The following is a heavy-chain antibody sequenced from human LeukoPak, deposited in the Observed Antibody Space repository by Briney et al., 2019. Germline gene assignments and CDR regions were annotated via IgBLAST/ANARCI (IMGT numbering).Heavy chain of an antibody. CDR2: IKQDGSEK. Sequence: GGSLRLSCAASGFTFSSYWMSWVRQAPGKGLEWVANIKQDGSEKYYVDSVKGRFTISRDNAKNSLYLQMNSLRAEDTAAYYCARGGSSSMYNWFDPWGQGTLVTVSS. CDR3: ARGGSSSMYNWFDP. D-gene: IGHD6-13*01. J-gene: IGHJ5*02. CDR1: GFTFSSYW. V-gene: IGHV3-7*03.